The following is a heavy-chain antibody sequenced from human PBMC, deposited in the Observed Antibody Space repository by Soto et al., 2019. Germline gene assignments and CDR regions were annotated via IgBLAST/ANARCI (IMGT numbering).Heavy chain of an antibody. V-gene: IGHV4-28*01. Sequence: SETLSLTCAVSGYSIISNNWWGLIRQPPGKGLEWIGYIYYSGTTYYNPSLKSRVTMSVDTSKNQFSLKLTSVTAVDTAVYYCARREIQGPIDYWGQGTLVTVSS. CDR3: ARREIQGPIDY. CDR2: IYYSGTT. D-gene: IGHD1-26*01. J-gene: IGHJ4*02. CDR1: GYSIISNNW.